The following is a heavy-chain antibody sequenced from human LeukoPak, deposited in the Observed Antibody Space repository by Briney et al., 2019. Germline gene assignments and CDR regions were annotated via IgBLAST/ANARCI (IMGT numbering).Heavy chain of an antibody. CDR2: ISSSGSTI. CDR1: GFTFSDYY. J-gene: IGHJ4*02. Sequence: GRSLRLSCAASGFTFSDYYMSWIRQAPGKGLEWVSYISSSGSTIYYADSVKGRFTISRDNAKNSLYLQMNSLRAEDTAVYYCARDGAVTIFGEKGFDYWGQGTLVTVSS. D-gene: IGHD3-3*01. CDR3: ARDGAVTIFGEKGFDY. V-gene: IGHV3-11*04.